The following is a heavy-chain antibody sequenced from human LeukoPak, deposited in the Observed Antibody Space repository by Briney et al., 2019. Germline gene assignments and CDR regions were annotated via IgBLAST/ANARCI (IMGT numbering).Heavy chain of an antibody. CDR2: IKEDGSEK. J-gene: IGHJ4*02. CDR3: ARGGYYRFEY. Sequence: GGSLRLSCAASGFTFSTYWMTWVRQAPGKGLEWVASIKEDGSEKYYVDSVQGRFAISRDNAKSSMYLQMNSLRAEDTGVYYCARGGYYRFEYWGQGTLVTVSS. CDR1: GFTFSTYW. D-gene: IGHD2/OR15-2a*01. V-gene: IGHV3-7*01.